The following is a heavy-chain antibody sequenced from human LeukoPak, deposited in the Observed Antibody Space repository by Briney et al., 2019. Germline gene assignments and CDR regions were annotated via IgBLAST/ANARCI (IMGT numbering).Heavy chain of an antibody. V-gene: IGHV3-21*01. CDR2: ISSSSYI. CDR3: ASHRAWFGELLPTDY. CDR1: GFTFSSYS. J-gene: IGHJ4*02. D-gene: IGHD3-10*01. Sequence: GGSLRLSCAASGFTFSSYSMNWVRQAPGKGLEWVSSISSSSYIYYADSVKGRFTISRDNAKNSLYLQMNSLRAEDTAVYYCASHRAWFGELLPTDYWGQGTLVTVSS.